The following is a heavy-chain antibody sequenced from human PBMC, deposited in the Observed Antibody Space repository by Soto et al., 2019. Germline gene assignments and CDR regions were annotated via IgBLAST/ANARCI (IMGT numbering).Heavy chain of an antibody. D-gene: IGHD6-13*01. V-gene: IGHV1-18*01. CDR1: GGTFSSYG. J-gene: IGHJ4*02. CDR3: ARDLSFAHQLVHFDY. CDR2: ISAYNGNT. Sequence: GASVKVSCKASGGTFSSYGISWVRQAPGQGLEWMGWISAYNGNTNYAQKLQGRVTMTTDTSTSTAYMELRSLRSDDTAVYYCARDLSFAHQLVHFDYWGQGTLVTVSS.